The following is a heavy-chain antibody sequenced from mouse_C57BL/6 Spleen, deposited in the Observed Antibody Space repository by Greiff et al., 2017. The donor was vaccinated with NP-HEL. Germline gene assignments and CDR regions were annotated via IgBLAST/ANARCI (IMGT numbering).Heavy chain of an antibody. J-gene: IGHJ3*01. CDR3: ARQANWDWFAY. CDR1: GYTFTSYG. CDR2: IYPRSGNT. D-gene: IGHD4-1*01. Sequence: VQLQQSGAELARPGASVKLSCKASGYTFTSYGISWVKQRTGQGLEWIGEIYPRSGNTYYNEKFKGKATLTADKSSSTAYMELRSLTSEDSAVYFCARQANWDWFAYWGQGTLVTVSA. V-gene: IGHV1-81*01.